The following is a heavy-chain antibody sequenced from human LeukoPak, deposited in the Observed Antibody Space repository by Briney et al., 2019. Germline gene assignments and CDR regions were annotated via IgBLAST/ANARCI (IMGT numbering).Heavy chain of an antibody. V-gene: IGHV3-48*01. CDR3: ARDGGYSYGHFDY. D-gene: IGHD5-18*01. CDR2: ISGSSSTI. J-gene: IGHJ4*02. Sequence: GGSLRLSCAASGFTFSSYSMNWVRQAPGKGLEWVSYISGSSSTIYYADSVKGRFTISRDNAKNSLYLQMNSLRAEDTAVYYCARDGGYSYGHFDYWGQGTLVTVSS. CDR1: GFTFSSYS.